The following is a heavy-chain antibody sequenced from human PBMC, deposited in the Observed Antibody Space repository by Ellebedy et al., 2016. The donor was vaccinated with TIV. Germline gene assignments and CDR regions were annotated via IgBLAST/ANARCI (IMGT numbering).Heavy chain of an antibody. CDR2: IFPGDSDT. D-gene: IGHD1-26*01. CDR3: ATSDSGSYFSPFDI. J-gene: IGHJ3*02. V-gene: IGHV5-51*01. CDR1: GYSFTSYW. Sequence: GESLKISCKGSGYSFTSYWIGWVRQMPGKGLEWMGIIFPGDSDTRYSPSLQGQVTISADKSISTAYLQWSSLTASDTAMYYCATSDSGSYFSPFDIWGQGTMVTVSS.